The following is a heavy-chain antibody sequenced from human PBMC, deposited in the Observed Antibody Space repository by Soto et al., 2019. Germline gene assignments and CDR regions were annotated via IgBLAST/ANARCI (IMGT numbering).Heavy chain of an antibody. V-gene: IGHV4-59*08. J-gene: IGHJ6*03. D-gene: IGHD2-8*01. CDR2: IYYSGST. CDR1: GGSISSYY. CDR3: ARLMVYGAWDYYYYMDV. Sequence: SETLSLTCAVSGGSISSYYWSWIRQPPGKGLEWIGYIYYSGSTNYNPSLKSRVTISVDTSKNQFSLKLSSVTAADTAVYYCARLMVYGAWDYYYYMDVWGKGTTVTVSS.